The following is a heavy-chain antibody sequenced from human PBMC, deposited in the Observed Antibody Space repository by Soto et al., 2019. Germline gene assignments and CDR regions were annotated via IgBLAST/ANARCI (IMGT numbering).Heavy chain of an antibody. Sequence: ASVKVSCKASGYTFTSYGISWVRQAPGQGLEWMGWISAYNGNTNYAQKLQGRVTMTTDTSTSTAYMELRSLRLEDTAIYFCARDRKWATFGVLSQYGMDVWGQGTTVTVSS. CDR3: ARDRKWATFGVLSQYGMDV. J-gene: IGHJ6*02. V-gene: IGHV1-18*01. CDR1: GYTFTSYG. D-gene: IGHD3-3*01. CDR2: ISAYNGNT.